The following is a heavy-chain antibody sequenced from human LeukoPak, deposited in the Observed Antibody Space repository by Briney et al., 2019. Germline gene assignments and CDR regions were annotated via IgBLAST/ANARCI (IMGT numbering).Heavy chain of an antibody. CDR3: ARAHYDFNFDY. CDR2: ISSSSSYI. J-gene: IGHJ4*02. Sequence: GGSLRLSCAASGSTFSSYSMNWVRQAPGKGLEWVSSISSSSSYIYYADSMKGRFTISRDNAKNSLYLQMNSLRAEDTAVYYCARAHYDFNFDYWGQGTLVTVSS. D-gene: IGHD3-3*01. V-gene: IGHV3-21*01. CDR1: GSTFSSYS.